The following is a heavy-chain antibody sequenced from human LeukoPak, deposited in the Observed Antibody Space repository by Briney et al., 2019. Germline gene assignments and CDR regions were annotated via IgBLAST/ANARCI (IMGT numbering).Heavy chain of an antibody. CDR2: IYYTGTT. CDR3: ARENSGSYSWFDP. J-gene: IGHJ5*02. CDR1: GGSISSADYY. Sequence: SQTLSLTXTVPGGSISSADYYWSWIRQPPGKGLEWIGYIYYTGTTYYNPSLKSRITISVDTSKNQFSLKLSSVTAADTAVYYCARENSGSYSWFDPWGQGTLVTVSS. V-gene: IGHV4-30-4*08. D-gene: IGHD3-10*01.